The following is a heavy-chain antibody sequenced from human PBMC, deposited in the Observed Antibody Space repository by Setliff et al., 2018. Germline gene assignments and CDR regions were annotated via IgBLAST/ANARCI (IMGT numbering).Heavy chain of an antibody. J-gene: IGHJ6*03. CDR3: ATGDFYYYMVV. V-gene: IGHV4-61*02. CDR2: IYTSGST. Sequence: PSETLSLTCTVSGGSISSGSYYWSWIRQPAGKGLEWIGRIYTSGSTNYNPSLKSRVTISVDTSKNQFSLKLSSVTAADTAVYFCATGDFYYYMVVWGKGTTVTVSS. CDR1: GGSISSGSYY.